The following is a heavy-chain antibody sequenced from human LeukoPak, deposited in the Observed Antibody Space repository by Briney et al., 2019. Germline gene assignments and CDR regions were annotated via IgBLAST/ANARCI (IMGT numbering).Heavy chain of an antibody. Sequence: ASVRVSFTASVYKVIIYGISWVGQAPGQGGEGMGLICTYNGNTYYPPLLQGKSTMTTTTSTSTAYIELRSLRSDTTALYYCAIYSGSPTDDAFDIWGQGTVVTVSS. CDR3: AIYSGSPTDDAFDI. CDR2: ICTYNGNT. D-gene: IGHD1-26*01. V-gene: IGHV1-18*01. J-gene: IGHJ3*02. CDR1: VYKVIIYG.